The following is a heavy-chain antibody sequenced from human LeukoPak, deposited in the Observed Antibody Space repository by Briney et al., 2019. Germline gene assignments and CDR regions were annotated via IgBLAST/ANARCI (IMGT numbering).Heavy chain of an antibody. V-gene: IGHV4-34*01. CDR2: INHSGST. J-gene: IGHJ4*02. D-gene: IGHD6-19*01. CDR3: ARDSQWLGPDSDY. CDR1: GFTFSSYE. Sequence: GSLRLSCAASGFTFSSYEMNWIRQPPGKGLEWIGEINHSGSTNYNPSLKSRVTISVDTSKNQFSLKLSSVTAADTAVYYCARDSQWLGPDSDYWGQGTLVTVSS.